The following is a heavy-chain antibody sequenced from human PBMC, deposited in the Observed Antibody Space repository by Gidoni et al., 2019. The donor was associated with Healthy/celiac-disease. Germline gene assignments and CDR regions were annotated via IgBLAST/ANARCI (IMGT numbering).Heavy chain of an antibody. Sequence: EVQLVQSGAEVKKPGEALKISCTGSGYSFTSYWIGWVRPRPGKGMEWMGIIYPGDSDTRYSPSFQGKVTISADKSISTAYLKWSSLKASDTAMYYCATGGETGDDYFDYWGQGTLVTVSS. CDR3: ATGGETGDDYFDY. D-gene: IGHD7-27*01. CDR2: IYPGDSDT. J-gene: IGHJ4*02. CDR1: GYSFTSYW. V-gene: IGHV5-51*03.